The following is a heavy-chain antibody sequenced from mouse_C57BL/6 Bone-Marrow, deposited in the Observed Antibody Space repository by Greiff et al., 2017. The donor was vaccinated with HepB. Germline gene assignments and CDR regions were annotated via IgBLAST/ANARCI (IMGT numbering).Heavy chain of an antibody. D-gene: IGHD1-1*01. CDR3: ARSGIYYGSRSSYWYFDV. CDR1: GYTFTSYN. Sequence: QVQLQQSGAELVRPGASVKMSCKASGYTFTSYNMHWVKQTPRQGLEWIGAIYPGNGDTSYNQKFKGKATLTVDKSSSTAYMRLSSLTSEDSAVYFCARSGIYYGSRSSYWYFDVWGTGTTVTVSS. J-gene: IGHJ1*03. V-gene: IGHV1-12*01. CDR2: IYPGNGDT.